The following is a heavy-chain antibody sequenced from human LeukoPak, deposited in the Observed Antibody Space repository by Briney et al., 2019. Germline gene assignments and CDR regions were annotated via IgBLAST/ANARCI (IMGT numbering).Heavy chain of an antibody. J-gene: IGHJ4*02. Sequence: ASVKVSCKASGYTFTGYYMHWVRQAPGQGLEWMGWINPNSGGTNYAQKFQGRVTMTRDTSISTAYMELSRPRSDDTAVYYCARFSMVRGVIMAFDYWGQGTLVTVSS. CDR1: GYTFTGYY. V-gene: IGHV1-2*02. D-gene: IGHD3-10*01. CDR3: ARFSMVRGVIMAFDY. CDR2: INPNSGGT.